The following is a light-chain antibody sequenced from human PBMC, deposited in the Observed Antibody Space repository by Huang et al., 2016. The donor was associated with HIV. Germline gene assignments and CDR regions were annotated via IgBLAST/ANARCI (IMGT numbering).Light chain of an antibody. CDR2: AAS. CDR1: QRISNY. Sequence: DIQMTQSPSSPLSSFGDRVTLTCRASQRISNYVNWYQQKPGRAPSPVIYAASTLQSGVPSRFSGDGSGTDFTLTINGLQSEDFATYFCQQSYTSPRTFGQGTKVE. CDR3: QQSYTSPRT. J-gene: IGKJ2*01. V-gene: IGKV1-39*01.